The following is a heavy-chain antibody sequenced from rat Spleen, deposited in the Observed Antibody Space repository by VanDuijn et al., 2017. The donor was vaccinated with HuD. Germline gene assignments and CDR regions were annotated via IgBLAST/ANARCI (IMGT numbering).Heavy chain of an antibody. D-gene: IGHD4-3*01. V-gene: IGHV5-25*01. CDR2: IRPSGGIT. J-gene: IGHJ3*01. CDR1: GFTFSSYD. Sequence: EVQLVESGGALVQPGRSLKVSCAASGFTFSSYDMAWVRQAPTKGLEWVASIRPSGGITYYRDSMKGRFTVYRENAKSTLYFLMDSLRSEDTATYYCVRQDTSGYSNWFAYWGQGTLVTVSS. CDR3: VRQDTSGYSNWFAY.